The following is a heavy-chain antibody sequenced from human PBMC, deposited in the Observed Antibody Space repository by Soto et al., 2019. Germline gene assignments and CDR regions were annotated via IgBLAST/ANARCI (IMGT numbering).Heavy chain of an antibody. J-gene: IGHJ4*02. V-gene: IGHV4-31*03. CDR1: GGSISSSSYY. CDR3: AREEDGRYFDY. CDR2: IYYSGST. D-gene: IGHD1-26*01. Sequence: SETLSLTCTVSGGSISSSSYYWGWIRQPPGKGLEWIGYIYYSGSTYYNPSLKSRVTISVDTSKNQFSLKLSSVTAADTAVYYCAREEDGRYFDYWGQGTLVTVS.